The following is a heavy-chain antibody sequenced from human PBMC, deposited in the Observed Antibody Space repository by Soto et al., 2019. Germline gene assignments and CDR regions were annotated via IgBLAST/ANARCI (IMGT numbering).Heavy chain of an antibody. CDR3: ARVPVGAPGQLDY. CDR1: GGSISSSNW. D-gene: IGHD1-26*01. CDR2: IYHSGST. J-gene: IGHJ4*02. Sequence: PSETLSLTCAVSGGSISSSNWWSWVRQPPGKGLEWIGEIYHSGSTNYNPSLKSRVTISVDKSKNQFSLKLSSVTAADTAVYYCARVPVGAPGQLDYWGQGTLVTVSS. V-gene: IGHV4-4*02.